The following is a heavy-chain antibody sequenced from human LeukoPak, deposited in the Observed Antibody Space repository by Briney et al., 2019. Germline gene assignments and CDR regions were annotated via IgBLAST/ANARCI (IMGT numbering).Heavy chain of an antibody. Sequence: GGSLRLSCAASGFTFSSYGMHWVRQAPGKGLEWVAFIRYDGSNKYYADSVKGRFTISKDNSKNTLYLQMNSLRAEDTAVYYCAKTEGPGDIVVVPAFDYWGQGTLVTVSS. CDR2: IRYDGSNK. CDR1: GFTFSSYG. D-gene: IGHD2-2*01. V-gene: IGHV3-30*02. J-gene: IGHJ4*02. CDR3: AKTEGPGDIVVVPAFDY.